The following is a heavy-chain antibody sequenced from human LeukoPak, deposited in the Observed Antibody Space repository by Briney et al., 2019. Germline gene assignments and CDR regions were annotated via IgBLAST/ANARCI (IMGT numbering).Heavy chain of an antibody. CDR3: ARDYYDSSGYYADAFDI. V-gene: IGHV3-48*03. CDR1: GFTFSSYE. CDR2: ISSSGSTI. J-gene: IGHJ3*02. D-gene: IGHD3-22*01. Sequence: PGGSLRLSCAASGFTFSSYEMSWVRQAPGKGLEWVSYISSSGSTIYYADSVKGRFTISRDNAKNSLYLQMNSLRAEDTAVYYCARDYYDSSGYYADAFDIWGQGTMVTVSS.